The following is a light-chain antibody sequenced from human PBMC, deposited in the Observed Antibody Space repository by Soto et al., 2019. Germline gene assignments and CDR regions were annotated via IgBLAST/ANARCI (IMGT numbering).Light chain of an antibody. CDR3: QQHYSTLWT. CDR2: WAS. V-gene: IGKV4-1*01. J-gene: IGKJ1*01. Sequence: DIVMTQSPDSLAVSLGERATTNCKSSQSVLYSSNSKNYLAWYQQKPGQPPKLLIYWASTREFGVPDRFSGSGSGTDFTLTISSLQAEDVAVYYCQQHYSTLWTFGQGTKVEIK. CDR1: QSVLYSSNSKNY.